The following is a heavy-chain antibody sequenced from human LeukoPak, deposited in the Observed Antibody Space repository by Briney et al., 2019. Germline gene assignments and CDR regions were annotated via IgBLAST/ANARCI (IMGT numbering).Heavy chain of an antibody. CDR3: ARDRGSYRPIDY. V-gene: IGHV3-21*01. CDR1: GFSFSSYS. D-gene: IGHD1-26*01. J-gene: IGHJ4*02. CDR2: ISNGDDYI. Sequence: GGSLRLSCAASGFSFSSYSMNWVRQAPGKGLEWVSSISNGDDYIYSSESVKGRFTISRDISKNTLFLQMNSLRVEDTAIYYCARDRGSYRPIDYWGQGTLVTVSS.